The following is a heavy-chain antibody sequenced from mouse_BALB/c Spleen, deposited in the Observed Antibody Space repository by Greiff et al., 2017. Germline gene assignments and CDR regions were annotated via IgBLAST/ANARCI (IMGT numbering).Heavy chain of an antibody. CDR2: ISDGGSYT. V-gene: IGHV5-4*02. CDR1: GFTFSDYY. Sequence: EVKLVESGGGLVKPGGSLKLSCAASGFTFSDYYMYWVRQTPEKRLEWVATISDGGSYTYYPDSVKGRFTISRDNAKNNLYLQMSSLKSEDTAMYYCARDGAYGNYHYYAMDYWGQGTSVTVSS. J-gene: IGHJ4*01. CDR3: ARDGAYGNYHYYAMDY. D-gene: IGHD2-1*01.